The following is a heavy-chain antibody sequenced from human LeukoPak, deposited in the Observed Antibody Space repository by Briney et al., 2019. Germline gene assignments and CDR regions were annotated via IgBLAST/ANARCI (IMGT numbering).Heavy chain of an antibody. CDR2: ISSSSSYI. D-gene: IGHD3-22*01. Sequence: GGSLRLSCAASGFTFSGYNMNWVRQAPGKGLEWVSSISSSSSYIYYADSVKVRFTISRDNAKNSLYLQMNSLRAEDTAVYYCARVYYYDSSGYYDYYYYMDVWAKGPRSPSP. J-gene: IGHJ6*03. CDR1: GFTFSGYN. V-gene: IGHV3-21*01. CDR3: ARVYYYDSSGYYDYYYYMDV.